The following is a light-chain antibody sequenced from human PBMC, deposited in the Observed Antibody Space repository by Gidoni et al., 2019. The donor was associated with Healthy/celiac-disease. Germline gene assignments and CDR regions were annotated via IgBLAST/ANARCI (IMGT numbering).Light chain of an antibody. CDR1: QSISSY. CDR2: AAS. Sequence: DSQITQSPSSLSAFVGDRVTITRRASQSISSYLNWYQQKPGKSPKLLIYAASGLQRGVPSRFSGSGSGTDFTLTISSLQPKDFATYYCQQSYSNPYTFGQGTRLEIK. V-gene: IGKV1-39*01. CDR3: QQSYSNPYT. J-gene: IGKJ2*01.